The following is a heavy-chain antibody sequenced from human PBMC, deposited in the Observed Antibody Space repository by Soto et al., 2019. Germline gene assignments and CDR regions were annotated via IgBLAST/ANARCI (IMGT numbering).Heavy chain of an antibody. Sequence: VQLVQSGAEVMKPGASVKVSCKASGYTFTSYGISWVRQAPGQGLEWMGWISAYNGNTNYAQKLQGRVTMTTDTSTSTAYMELRSLRSDDTAVYYCARWASDYDFWSGYSFNYYYYYGMDVWGQGTTVTVSS. V-gene: IGHV1-18*04. D-gene: IGHD3-3*01. CDR2: ISAYNGNT. CDR3: ARWASDYDFWSGYSFNYYYYYGMDV. J-gene: IGHJ6*02. CDR1: GYTFTSYG.